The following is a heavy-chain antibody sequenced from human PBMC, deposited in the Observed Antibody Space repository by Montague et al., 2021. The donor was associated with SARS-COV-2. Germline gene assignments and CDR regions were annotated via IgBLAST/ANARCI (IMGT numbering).Heavy chain of an antibody. CDR2: ISGSDGTT. V-gene: IGHV3-23*01. CDR3: AREATSMARALFDY. J-gene: IGHJ4*02. Sequence: SLRLSCAASGFTLSSYTMNWVRQAPGKGLEWVSRISGSDGTTYYADSVKGRFTISRDSAKNTLYLQMNSLRVEETAVYYCAREATSMARALFDYWGQGSLVTVSS. D-gene: IGHD2-2*01. CDR1: GFTLSSYT.